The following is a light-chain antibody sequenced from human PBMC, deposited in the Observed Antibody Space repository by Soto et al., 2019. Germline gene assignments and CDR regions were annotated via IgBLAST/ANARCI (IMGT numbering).Light chain of an antibody. V-gene: IGKV3D-15*01. CDR2: GAS. J-gene: IGKJ1*01. Sequence: ETVMTQSPVTLSVSPGERATLSCRASQSVDGKLAWYQQKPGQAPRLLIYGASTRATGTPARFSGSGSGTDFTLTISSLQSEDLAVYYCQQYFDSPTFGQGTKVDI. CDR3: QQYFDSPT. CDR1: QSVDGK.